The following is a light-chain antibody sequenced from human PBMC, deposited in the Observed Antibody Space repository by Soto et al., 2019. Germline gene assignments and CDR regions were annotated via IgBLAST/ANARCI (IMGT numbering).Light chain of an antibody. J-gene: IGKJ1*01. Sequence: DIVMTQSPDSLAVSLGEWATINCQSSQSLLSSSNNKNYLAWYQQKPGQPPKLLISWASSRESGVPERFSGSGSGTDFSPTISSLQAADVAVYFCQHYFNTHVGFGQGTKVDI. CDR3: QHYFNTHVG. CDR1: QSLLSSSNNKNY. V-gene: IGKV4-1*01. CDR2: WAS.